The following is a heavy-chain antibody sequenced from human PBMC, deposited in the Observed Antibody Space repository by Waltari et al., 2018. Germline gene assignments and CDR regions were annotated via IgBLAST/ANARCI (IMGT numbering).Heavy chain of an antibody. D-gene: IGHD3-22*01. CDR3: ARDLDYDSSGYPH. CDR1: GGTFSSYA. Sequence: QVQQVQSGAEVKKPGSSVKVSCTASGGTFSSYAISWVRQAPGQGLEWMGRIIPIFGTANYAQKFQGSVTITADKSTITAYMELSILRSEDTAVYYCARDLDYDSSGYPHWGQGTLVTVSS. V-gene: IGHV1-69*08. CDR2: IIPIFGTA. J-gene: IGHJ4*02.